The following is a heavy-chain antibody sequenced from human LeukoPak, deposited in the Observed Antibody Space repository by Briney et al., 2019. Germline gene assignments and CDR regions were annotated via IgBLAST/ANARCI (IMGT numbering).Heavy chain of an antibody. CDR1: GFTFSSYG. D-gene: IGHD3-3*01. Sequence: GGSLRLSCAASGFTFSSYGMSWVRQAPGKGLEWVSGINWNGGSTGYADSVKGRFTISRDNAKNSLYLQMNSLRAEDTALYYCARKRFLEWKEYYMDVWGKGTTVTVSS. CDR3: ARKRFLEWKEYYMDV. CDR2: INWNGGST. V-gene: IGHV3-20*04. J-gene: IGHJ6*03.